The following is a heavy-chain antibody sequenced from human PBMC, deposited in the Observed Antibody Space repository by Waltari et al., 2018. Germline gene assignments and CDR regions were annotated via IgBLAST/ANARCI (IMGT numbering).Heavy chain of an antibody. CDR1: GGSISSSSYY. J-gene: IGHJ4*02. V-gene: IGHV4-39*07. D-gene: IGHD3-22*01. CDR3: ARARSSGYYYY. Sequence: QLQLQESGPGLVKPSETLSLTCTVSGGSISSSSYYWGWIRQPPGKGLEWIGSIYYSGSTYYNPSLKSRVTISVDTSKNQFSLKLSSVTAADTAVYYCARARSSGYYYYWGQGTLVTVSS. CDR2: IYYSGST.